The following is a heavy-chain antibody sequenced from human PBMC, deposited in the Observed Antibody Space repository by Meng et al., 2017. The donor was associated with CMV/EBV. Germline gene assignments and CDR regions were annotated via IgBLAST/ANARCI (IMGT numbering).Heavy chain of an antibody. V-gene: IGHV1-18*01. J-gene: IGHJ6*02. CDR3: ARDPGDFWSGYNAIYYYYGMDV. CDR2: ISAYNGNT. D-gene: IGHD3-3*01. CDR1: GYTFTSYG. Sequence: ASVKASCKASGYTFTSYGISWVRQAPGQGLEWMGWISAYNGNTNYAQKLQGRVTMTTDTSTSTAYMELRSLRSDDTAVYYCARDPGDFWSGYNAIYYYYGMDVWGQGTTVTVSS.